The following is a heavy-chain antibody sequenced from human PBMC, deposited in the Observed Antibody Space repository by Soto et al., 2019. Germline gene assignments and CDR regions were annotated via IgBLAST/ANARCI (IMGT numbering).Heavy chain of an antibody. D-gene: IGHD3-10*01. CDR3: ARGLLCMVRGVAYYFDY. CDR1: GGSFSGYY. V-gene: IGHV4-34*01. Sequence: QVQLQQWGAGLLKPSETLSLTCAVYGGSFSGYYWSWIRQPPGKGLEWIGEINHSGSTNYNPSLKSRVTISVDTSKNQFSLKLSSVTAADTAVYYCARGLLCMVRGVAYYFDYWGQGTLVTVSS. J-gene: IGHJ4*02. CDR2: INHSGST.